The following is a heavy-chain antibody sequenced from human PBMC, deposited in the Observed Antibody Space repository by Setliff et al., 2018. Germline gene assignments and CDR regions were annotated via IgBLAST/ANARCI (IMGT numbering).Heavy chain of an antibody. CDR3: AKSPGSSSSTNLEY. J-gene: IGHJ4*02. CDR1: GLTFQSHA. CDR2: ITDDGGTT. D-gene: IGHD6-6*01. V-gene: IGHV3-23*01. Sequence: GESLKISCVASGLTFQSHAMNWVRQAPGKGLEWVSAITDDGGTTHYAGSVKGRFTIARDNSNSTLYLQMNSLRVEDTALYYCAKSPGSSSSTNLEYLGPGTLVTVS.